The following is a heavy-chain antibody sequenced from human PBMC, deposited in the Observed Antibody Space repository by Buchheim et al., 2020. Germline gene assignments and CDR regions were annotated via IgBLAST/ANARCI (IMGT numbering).Heavy chain of an antibody. J-gene: IGHJ6*03. CDR3: ARGFEYSSGWYLTQRYYYYYMDV. V-gene: IGHV1-8*01. D-gene: IGHD6-19*01. CDR1: GYTFTSYD. Sequence: QVQLVQSGAEVKKPGASVKVSCKASGYTFTSYDINWVRQATGQGLEWMGWMNPNSGNTGYAQKFQGRVTMTRNTSISTSYMERSSMRSEDTAVYYCARGFEYSSGWYLTQRYYYYYMDVWGKGTT. CDR2: MNPNSGNT.